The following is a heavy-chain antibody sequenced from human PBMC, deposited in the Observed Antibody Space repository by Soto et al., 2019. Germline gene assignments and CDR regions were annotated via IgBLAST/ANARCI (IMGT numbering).Heavy chain of an antibody. J-gene: IGHJ6*03. Sequence: SETLSLTCTVSSGSISSDGYYWNWVRQHPGKGLEWIGYIYYSGSTYSNPSLKSRVTISVDTSKNQFSLKLSSVTAADTAVYNCARDRCSGGYCSGGSCSGIFFDYCYDMDVWGKGTTVTVSS. CDR2: IYYSGST. CDR1: SGSISSDGYY. V-gene: IGHV4-31*03. D-gene: IGHD2-15*01. CDR3: ARDRCSGGYCSGGSCSGIFFDYCYDMDV.